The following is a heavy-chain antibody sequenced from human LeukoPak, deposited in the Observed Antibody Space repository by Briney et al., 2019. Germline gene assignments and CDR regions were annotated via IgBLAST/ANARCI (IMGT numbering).Heavy chain of an antibody. CDR3: VAKMTTVTRIDY. Sequence: SETLSLTCTVSGGSISSSSYYWGWIRQPPGKGLEWIGSIYYSGSTYYNPSLKSRVTISVDTSKNQFSLKLSSVTAADTAVYYCVAKMTTVTRIDYWGQGTLVTVSS. CDR2: IYYSGST. D-gene: IGHD4-17*01. J-gene: IGHJ4*02. V-gene: IGHV4-39*01. CDR1: GGSISSSSYY.